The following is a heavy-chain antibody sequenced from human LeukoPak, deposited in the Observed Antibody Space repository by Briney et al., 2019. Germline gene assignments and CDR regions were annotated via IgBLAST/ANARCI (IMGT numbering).Heavy chain of an antibody. J-gene: IGHJ4*02. D-gene: IGHD3-22*01. CDR3: ARGSPPRMYYDSSGYYSYYFDY. CDR1: GYTFISYG. V-gene: IGHV1-18*01. Sequence: VASVKVSCKASGYTFISYGISWVRQARGQGLEWMGWISAYNGHTKSAQKFQGRVTMTTDTSTRTVYMELRSLRSDDTAVYYCARGSPPRMYYDSSGYYSYYFDYWGQGTLVTVSS. CDR2: ISAYNGHT.